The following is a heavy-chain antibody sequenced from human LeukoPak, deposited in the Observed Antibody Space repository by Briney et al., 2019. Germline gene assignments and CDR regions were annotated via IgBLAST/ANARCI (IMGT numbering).Heavy chain of an antibody. J-gene: IGHJ4*02. D-gene: IGHD6-13*01. CDR2: IYYTGST. CDR1: NGSISNYY. Sequence: PSETLSLTCTVSNGSISNYYWNWIRQAPGKGLEWIGYIYYTGSTNKNPSLKSRVTMSVDTSRNQFSLNLKSVTPEDTAVYYCARNLIPEQLVLNFWGQGILVTVSS. CDR3: ARNLIPEQLVLNF. V-gene: IGHV4-59*01.